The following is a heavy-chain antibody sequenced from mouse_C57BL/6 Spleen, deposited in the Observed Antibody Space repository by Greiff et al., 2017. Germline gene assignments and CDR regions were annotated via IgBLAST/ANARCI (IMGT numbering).Heavy chain of an antibody. Sequence: EVKLVESGEGLVKPGGSLKLSCAASGFTFSSYAMSWVRQTPEKRLEWVAYISSGGDYIYYADTVKGRFTISRDNARNTLYLQMSSLKSEDTAMYYCTRDSAYYSNYGYAMDYWGQGTSVTVSS. J-gene: IGHJ4*01. D-gene: IGHD2-5*01. V-gene: IGHV5-9-1*02. CDR2: ISSGGDYI. CDR1: GFTFSSYA. CDR3: TRDSAYYSNYGYAMDY.